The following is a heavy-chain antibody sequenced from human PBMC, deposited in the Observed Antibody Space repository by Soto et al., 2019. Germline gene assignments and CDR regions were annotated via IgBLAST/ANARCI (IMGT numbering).Heavy chain of an antibody. CDR3: ARDGVGGTAFRGCLDY. Sequence: SVKVSCKASGGTFSSYAISWVRQAPGQGLEWMGGIIPIFGTANYAQKFQGRVTITADESTSTAYMELSSLRSEDTAVYYCARDGVGGTAFRGCLDYWGQGTLVTVSS. V-gene: IGHV1-69*13. CDR2: IIPIFGTA. CDR1: GGTFSSYA. J-gene: IGHJ4*02. D-gene: IGHD1-7*01.